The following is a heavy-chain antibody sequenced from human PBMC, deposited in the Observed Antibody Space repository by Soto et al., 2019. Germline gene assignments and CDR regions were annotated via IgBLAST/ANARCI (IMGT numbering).Heavy chain of an antibody. V-gene: IGHV1-18*01. J-gene: IGHJ5*02. CDR3: ARHHGPTTSENWFDP. CDR1: GYTFFTYD. D-gene: IGHD5-12*01. Sequence: ASVKVSCKASGYTFFTYDISWVRQAPGQGLEWMGWISTYSGDTKYAQKFQGKVTMTTDSSTTTAYLELRSLRSDDTAVYYCARHHGPTTSENWFDPWGQGTLVTVSS. CDR2: ISTYSGDT.